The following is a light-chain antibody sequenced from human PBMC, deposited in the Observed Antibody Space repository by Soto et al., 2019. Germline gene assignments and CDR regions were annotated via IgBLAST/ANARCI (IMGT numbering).Light chain of an antibody. CDR1: SSNIGAGYD. J-gene: IGLJ1*01. Sequence: QSVLTQPPSVSGAPGQRVTISCTGSSSNIGAGYDVHWYQQLPGTAPKLLIYGNSNRPSGVPDRFSGSKSGTSASLAITGLQAEDEADYYYQSYDSSVSGYVFGTGTKVTVL. CDR3: QSYDSSVSGYV. CDR2: GNS. V-gene: IGLV1-40*01.